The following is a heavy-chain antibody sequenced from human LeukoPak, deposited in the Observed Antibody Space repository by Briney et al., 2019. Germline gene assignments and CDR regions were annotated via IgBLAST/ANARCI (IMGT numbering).Heavy chain of an antibody. D-gene: IGHD1-26*01. Sequence: ASVKVSCKASGYTFTSYYMHWVRQAPGQGLEWMGIINPSGGSTSYAQKFQGRVTMTRDMSTSTVYMELSSLRSEDTAVYYCARDNSVGDNAWWFDPWGQGTLVTVSS. V-gene: IGHV1-46*01. CDR2: INPSGGST. CDR1: GYTFTSYY. J-gene: IGHJ5*02. CDR3: ARDNSVGDNAWWFDP.